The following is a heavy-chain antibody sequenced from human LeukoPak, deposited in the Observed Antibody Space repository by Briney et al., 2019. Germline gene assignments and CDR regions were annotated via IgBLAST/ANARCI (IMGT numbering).Heavy chain of an antibody. CDR1: GFTFRNHW. CDR2: ISSDGSSK. Sequence: GGSLRLSCAASGFTFRNHWMHRVRQTPGKGLVWVSRISSDGSSKTYADSVKGRFTISRDNAKNTLYLQMNNLRAEDTAMYYCARDQRVTGRPDINYWGQGTLVIVSS. CDR3: ARDQRVTGRPDINY. D-gene: IGHD6-6*01. V-gene: IGHV3-74*03. J-gene: IGHJ4*02.